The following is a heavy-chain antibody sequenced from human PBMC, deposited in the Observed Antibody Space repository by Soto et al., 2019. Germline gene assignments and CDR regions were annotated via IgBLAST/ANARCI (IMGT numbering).Heavy chain of an antibody. D-gene: IGHD6-13*01. CDR2: INSDGSST. CDR1: GFTFSSYW. Sequence: EVQVVESGGGLVQPGGSLRLSCAASGFTFSSYWMHWVRQAPGKGLVWVSRINSDGSSTSYAHSVKGRFTISRDNAKNTVYLQMNWLRAEDTAVYYCARVAYSSSWYVDCWGQGTLVTVSS. J-gene: IGHJ4*02. V-gene: IGHV3-74*01. CDR3: ARVAYSSSWYVDC.